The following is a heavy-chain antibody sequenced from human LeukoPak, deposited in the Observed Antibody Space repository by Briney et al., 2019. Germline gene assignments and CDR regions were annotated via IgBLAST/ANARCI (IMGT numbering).Heavy chain of an antibody. J-gene: IGHJ3*02. CDR1: GFTFSSYS. D-gene: IGHD3-16*01. CDR3: AREPVEGVNDAFDI. V-gene: IGHV3-21*01. CDR2: ISSSSSYI. Sequence: GGSLRLSCAASGFTFSSYSMNWVRQAPGKGLEWVSSISSSSSYIYYADSVKGRFTISRDNTKNSLYLQMNSLRAEDTALYYCAREPVEGVNDAFDIWGQGTMVTVSS.